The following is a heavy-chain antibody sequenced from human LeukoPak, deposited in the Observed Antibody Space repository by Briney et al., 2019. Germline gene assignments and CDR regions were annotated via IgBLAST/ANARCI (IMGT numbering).Heavy chain of an antibody. CDR1: GYTFTSYD. D-gene: IGHD2-15*01. J-gene: IGHJ5*02. CDR2: MNPKSGNT. V-gene: IGHV1-8*01. CDR3: TRGPICTGGSCFWFDP. Sequence: ASVKVSCKASGYTFTSYDINWVRQATGQGLEWMAWMNPKSGNTGYAQKFQGRVTVTRDTSISTAYMELSGLRSEDTAVYYCTRGPICTGGSCFWFDPWGQGTLVSVSS.